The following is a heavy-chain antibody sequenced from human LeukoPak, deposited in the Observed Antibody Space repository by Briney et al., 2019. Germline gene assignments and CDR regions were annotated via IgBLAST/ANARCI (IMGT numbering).Heavy chain of an antibody. J-gene: IGHJ2*01. CDR2: IYYSGST. CDR3: ASGIAVAGTDWYFDL. Sequence: SETLSLTCTVSGGSISSYYWSLIRQPPGKGLEWIGYIYYSGSTNYNPSLKSRVTISVDTSKNQFSLKLSSVTAADTAVYYCASGIAVAGTDWYFDLWGRGTLVTVSS. CDR1: GGSISSYY. D-gene: IGHD6-19*01. V-gene: IGHV4-59*01.